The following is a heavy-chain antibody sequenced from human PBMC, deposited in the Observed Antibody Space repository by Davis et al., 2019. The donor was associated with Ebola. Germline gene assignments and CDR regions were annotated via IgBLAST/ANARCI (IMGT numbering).Heavy chain of an antibody. V-gene: IGHV4-34*01. CDR1: GGSFSGYY. D-gene: IGHD2-2*01. CDR2: INHSGST. J-gene: IGHJ5*02. Sequence: SETLSLTCAVYGGSFSGYYWSWIRQPPGKGLEWIGEINHSGSTNYNPSLKSRVTISVDTSKNQFSLKLSSVTAADTAVYYCARHALVSSWFDPWGLGTLVTVSS. CDR3: ARHALVSSWFDP.